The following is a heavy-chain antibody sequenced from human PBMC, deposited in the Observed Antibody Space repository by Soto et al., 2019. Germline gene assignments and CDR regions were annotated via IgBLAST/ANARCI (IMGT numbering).Heavy chain of an antibody. D-gene: IGHD3-22*01. V-gene: IGHV3-23*01. CDR2: IGGPGTDT. J-gene: IGHJ3*02. Sequence: EVHLLESGGGLVQPGGSLRLSCAASGFIFRNYAMSWVRQSPGKGLEWVSGIGGPGTDTYYADSVKGRFTVSRDNSKSTLFLQMNSLRVEDTAVYYCANFPHYDSSGYYLDDAFDIWGQGTMVTVSS. CDR1: GFIFRNYA. CDR3: ANFPHYDSSGYYLDDAFDI.